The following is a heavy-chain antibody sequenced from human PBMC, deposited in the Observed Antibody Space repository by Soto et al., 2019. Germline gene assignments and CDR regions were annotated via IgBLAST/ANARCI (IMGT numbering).Heavy chain of an antibody. CDR1: GGSISSSSYY. CDR3: ASQYYDILTGYLFWGF. J-gene: IGHJ4*02. CDR2: IYYSGST. Sequence: QLQLQESGPGLVKPSETLSLTCTVSGGSISSSSYYWGWIRQPPGKGLEWIGSIYYSGSTYYNPSLKSRVTISVDPSKNQFALKLSSVTAADTAVYYCASQYYDILTGYLFWGFWGQGTLVTVSS. V-gene: IGHV4-39*01. D-gene: IGHD3-9*01.